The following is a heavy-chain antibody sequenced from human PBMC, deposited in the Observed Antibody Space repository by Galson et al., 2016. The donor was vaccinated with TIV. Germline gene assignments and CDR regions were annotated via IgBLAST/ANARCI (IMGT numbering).Heavy chain of an antibody. D-gene: IGHD5-18*01. CDR3: AKDRAVDASMDYYFYHAMGV. J-gene: IGHJ6*02. CDR1: GFSFSSYA. V-gene: IGHV3-23*01. Sequence: SLRLSCAASGFSFSSYATSWVRQAPGKGLEWASASSTSGRTTYFADSVKGRFTISRDNGETSLYLQMNSLRPEDTALYYCAKDRAVDASMDYYFYHAMGVWGQGTAVTVSS. CDR2: SSTSGRTT.